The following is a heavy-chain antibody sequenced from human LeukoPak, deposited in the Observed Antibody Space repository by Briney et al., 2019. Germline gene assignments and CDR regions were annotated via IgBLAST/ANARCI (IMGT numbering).Heavy chain of an antibody. CDR2: IYSGSSST. V-gene: IGHV3-53*04. J-gene: IGHJ4*02. Sequence: GGSLRLSCAASGFTVSSNYMSWVRQAPGKGPEWVSVIYSGSSSTYYTDSVKGRFTISRHNSKNTLYLQMNSLRAEDTAVYYCARVGSGWYDFDYWGQGTLVTVSS. D-gene: IGHD6-19*01. CDR1: GFTVSSNY. CDR3: ARVGSGWYDFDY.